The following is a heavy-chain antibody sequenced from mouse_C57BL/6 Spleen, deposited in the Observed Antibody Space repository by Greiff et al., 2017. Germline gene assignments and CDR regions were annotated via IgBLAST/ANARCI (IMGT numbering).Heavy chain of an antibody. D-gene: IGHD2-2*01. CDR3: ATMVRRRNYFDY. J-gene: IGHJ2*01. Sequence: QVQLQQPAAELVMPGASVKLSCKASGYTFTSYWMHWVKQRPGQGLEWIGEIDPSDSYTNYNQKFKGKSTFTVDKSSSTAYMQLSSLTSEDSAVYYCATMVRRRNYFDYWGQGTTLTVSS. CDR1: GYTFTSYW. CDR2: IDPSDSYT. V-gene: IGHV1-69*01.